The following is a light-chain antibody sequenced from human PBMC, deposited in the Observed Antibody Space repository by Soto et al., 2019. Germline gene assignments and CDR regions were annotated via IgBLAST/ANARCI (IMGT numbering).Light chain of an antibody. CDR1: QSLTNSF. V-gene: IGKV3-20*01. CDR2: DTS. Sequence: EALLAQSPGTLTLSPGEGATLSCRASQSLTNSFIAWYQQKPGQAPRLLIYDTSIRASGIPDRFSGSGSGTDFTLTISRLEPEDFAVFYCQQYGTSEIIFGQGTRLEIK. CDR3: QQYGTSEII. J-gene: IGKJ5*01.